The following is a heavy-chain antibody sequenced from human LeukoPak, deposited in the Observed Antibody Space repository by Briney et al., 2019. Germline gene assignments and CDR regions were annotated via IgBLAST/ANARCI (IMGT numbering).Heavy chain of an antibody. CDR3: AREIMEFWSGYHPDY. J-gene: IGHJ4*02. Sequence: PGGSLRLSCAASGFTFSSYSMNWVRQAPGKGLEWVSYISSSSSTIYYADSVKGRFTISRDNAKNSLYLQMNSLRAEDTAVYYCAREIMEFWSGYHPDYWGQGTLVTVSS. D-gene: IGHD3-3*01. CDR1: GFTFSSYS. V-gene: IGHV3-48*01. CDR2: ISSSSSTI.